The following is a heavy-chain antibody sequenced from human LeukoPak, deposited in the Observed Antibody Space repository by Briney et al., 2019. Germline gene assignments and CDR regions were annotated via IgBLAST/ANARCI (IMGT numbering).Heavy chain of an antibody. CDR2: INPNSGGT. D-gene: IGHD6-13*01. V-gene: IGHV1-2*04. CDR1: GYTFTSYY. CDR3: AIAGYSSSLDAFDI. J-gene: IGHJ3*02. Sequence: GASVKVSCKASGYTFTSYYMHWVRQAPGQGLEWMGWINPNSGGTNYAQKFQGWVTMTRDTSISTAYMELSRLRSDDTAVYYCAIAGYSSSLDAFDIWGQGTMVTVSS.